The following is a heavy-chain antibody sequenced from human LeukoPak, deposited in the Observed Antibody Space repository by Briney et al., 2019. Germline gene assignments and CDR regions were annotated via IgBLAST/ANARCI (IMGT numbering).Heavy chain of an antibody. CDR1: EFTFSGYG. D-gene: IGHD3-3*01. V-gene: IGHV3-74*01. J-gene: IGHJ5*02. Sequence: PGGSLRLSCAASEFTFSGYGMHWVRQAPGKGLVWVSRINSDGSSTSYADSVKGRFTISRDNAKNALYLQMNSLRAEDTAVYYCVGGFDWLFLWGQGTLVSVSS. CDR2: INSDGSST. CDR3: VGGFDWLFL.